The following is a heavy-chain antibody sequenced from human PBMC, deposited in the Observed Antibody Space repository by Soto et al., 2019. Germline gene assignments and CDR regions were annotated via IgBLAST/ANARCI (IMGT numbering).Heavy chain of an antibody. CDR1: GFTFSKYW. D-gene: IGHD2-2*01. V-gene: IGHV3-7*03. J-gene: IGHJ5*02. Sequence: XGSLRLSCAASGFTFSKYWMSWVRHDPGKGLEWVANINQHGSEKYYVESVKGRFTISRDNAKNLLYLQMNSLGVEDTAIYYCATSSSNRWFDPWGQGTPVTVSS. CDR3: ATSSSNRWFDP. CDR2: INQHGSEK.